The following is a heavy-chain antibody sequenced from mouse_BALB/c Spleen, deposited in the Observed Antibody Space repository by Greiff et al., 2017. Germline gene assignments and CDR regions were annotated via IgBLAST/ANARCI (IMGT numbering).Heavy chain of an antibody. J-gene: IGHJ1*01. CDR3: TRWTGYWYFDV. Sequence: QVQLQQPGAELVRPGASVKLSCKASGYTFTSYWINWVKQRPGQGLEWIGNIYPSDSYTNYNQKFKDKATLTVDKSSSTAYMQLSSPTSEDSAVYYCTRWTGYWYFDVWGAGTTVTVSS. D-gene: IGHD4-1*01. CDR1: GYTFTSYW. CDR2: IYPSDSYT. V-gene: IGHV1-69*02.